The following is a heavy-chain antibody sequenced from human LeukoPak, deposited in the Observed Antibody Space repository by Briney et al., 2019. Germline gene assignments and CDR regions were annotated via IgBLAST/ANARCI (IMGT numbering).Heavy chain of an antibody. CDR3: ARGTMVRGVIIPDMPNY. CDR1: GFTFSSYW. V-gene: IGHV3-7*01. CDR2: IKQDGSEK. J-gene: IGHJ4*02. Sequence: GGSLRLSCAASGFTFSSYWMSWVRQAPGKGLEWVANIKQDGSEKYYVDSVKGRFTISRDNAKNSLYLQMNSLRAEDTAVYYCARGTMVRGVIIPDMPNYWGQGTLVTVSS. D-gene: IGHD3-10*01.